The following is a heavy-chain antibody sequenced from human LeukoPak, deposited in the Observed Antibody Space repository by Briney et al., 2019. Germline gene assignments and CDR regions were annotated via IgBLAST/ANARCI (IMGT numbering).Heavy chain of an antibody. CDR2: INHSGST. Sequence: SETLSLTCAVYGGSFSGYYWSWIRQPPGKGLEWIGEINHSGSTNYNPSLKSRVTISVDTSKNQFSLKLSSVTAADTAVYYCARPSKWYVFYMDVWGQGTTVTVSS. CDR1: GGSFSGYY. CDR3: ARPSKWYVFYMDV. J-gene: IGHJ6*02. D-gene: IGHD2-15*01. V-gene: IGHV4-34*01.